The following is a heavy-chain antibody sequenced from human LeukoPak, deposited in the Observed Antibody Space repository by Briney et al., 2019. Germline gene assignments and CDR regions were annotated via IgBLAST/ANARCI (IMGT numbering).Heavy chain of an antibody. CDR2: IYHSGST. CDR3: ARESIAADLPADS. V-gene: IGHV4-30-2*01. Sequence: ASETLSLTCTVSGGSISSGGYYWSWIRQPPGKGLEWIGYIYHSGSTYYNPSLKSRVTISVDRSKDQFSLKLSSVTAADTAVYYCARESIAADLPADSWGQGTLVTVSS. D-gene: IGHD6-13*01. J-gene: IGHJ5*01. CDR1: GGSISSGGYY.